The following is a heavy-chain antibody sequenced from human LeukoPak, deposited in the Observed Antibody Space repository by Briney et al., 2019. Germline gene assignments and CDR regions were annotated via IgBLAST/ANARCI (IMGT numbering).Heavy chain of an antibody. V-gene: IGHV3-21*01. J-gene: IGHJ6*02. CDR1: GFTFSSYS. Sequence: GGSLRLSCAASGFTFSSYSMNWVRQAPGKGLEWVSSISSSSSYIYYADSVKGRFTISRDNAKNSLYLQMNSLRAEDTAVYYCARGGSLRAFVGSSSYYYGMDVWGQGTTVTVSS. D-gene: IGHD6-13*01. CDR2: ISSSSSYI. CDR3: ARGGSLRAFVGSSSYYYGMDV.